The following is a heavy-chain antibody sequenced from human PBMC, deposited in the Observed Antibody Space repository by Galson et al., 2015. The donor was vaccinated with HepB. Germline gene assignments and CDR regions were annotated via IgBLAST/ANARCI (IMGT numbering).Heavy chain of an antibody. J-gene: IGHJ2*01. Sequence: SLRLSCAASGFTFSSYNMNWVRQAPGKGLEWVSSISTSSRYIYYADSVKGRFTISRDNAENSLYLLMNSLRAEDTAVYYCARLPTNDFWSGYYTVYWYFDLWGRGTLVTVSS. CDR1: GFTFSSYN. V-gene: IGHV3-21*01. CDR2: ISTSSRYI. CDR3: ARLPTNDFWSGYYTVYWYFDL. D-gene: IGHD3-3*01.